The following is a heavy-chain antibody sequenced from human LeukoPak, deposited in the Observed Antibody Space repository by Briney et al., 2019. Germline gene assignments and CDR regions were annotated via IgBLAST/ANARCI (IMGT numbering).Heavy chain of an antibody. CDR2: INHSGST. Sequence: SETLSLTCAVYGGSFSGYYWSWIRQPPGKGLEWIGEINHSGSTNYNPSLKSRVTISVDTSKNQFSLKLSSVTAADTAVYYCARREELNYYDSSGYYYDYWGQGTLVTVSS. V-gene: IGHV4-34*01. D-gene: IGHD3-22*01. CDR3: ARREELNYYDSSGYYYDY. CDR1: GGSFSGYY. J-gene: IGHJ4*02.